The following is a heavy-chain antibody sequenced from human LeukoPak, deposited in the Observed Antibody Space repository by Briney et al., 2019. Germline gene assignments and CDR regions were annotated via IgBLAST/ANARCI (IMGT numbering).Heavy chain of an antibody. CDR1: GFTFSSYA. V-gene: IGHV3-30-3*01. D-gene: IGHD6-13*01. J-gene: IGHJ4*02. CDR2: ISYDGSNK. CDR3: ARTPGYSALSYFDY. Sequence: GGSLRLSCAASGFTFSSYAMHWVRQAPGKGLEWVAVISYDGSNKYYADSVKGRFTISRDNSKNTLYLQMNSLRAEDTAVYYCARTPGYSALSYFDYWGQGTLVTVSS.